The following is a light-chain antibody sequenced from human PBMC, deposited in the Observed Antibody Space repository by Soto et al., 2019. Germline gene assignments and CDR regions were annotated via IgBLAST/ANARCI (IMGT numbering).Light chain of an antibody. Sequence: DIQMTQSPSTLSASVGDRVTITCRASESVSRWLSCYQQKPGRTPKLLIYQASTLETGVPSRFSGSGSGTEFTLTISSLQPDAFATYYCHQYNAYSHAFGQGTKVEIK. CDR1: ESVSRW. V-gene: IGKV1-5*03. J-gene: IGKJ1*01. CDR2: QAS. CDR3: HQYNAYSHA.